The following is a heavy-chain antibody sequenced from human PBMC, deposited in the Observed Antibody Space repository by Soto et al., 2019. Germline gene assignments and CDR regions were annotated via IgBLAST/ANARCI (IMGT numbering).Heavy chain of an antibody. CDR1: GYTFTSYA. CDR3: ARGKVLRYFDWLSNQRLLRFDY. V-gene: IGHV1-3*01. J-gene: IGHJ4*02. CDR2: INAGNGNT. D-gene: IGHD3-9*01. Sequence: ASVKVSCKASGYTFTSYAMHWVRQAPGQRLEWMGWINAGNGNTKYSQKFQGRVTITRDTSASTAYMELSSLRSEDTAVYYCARGKVLRYFDWLSNQRLLRFDYWGQGTLVTVSS.